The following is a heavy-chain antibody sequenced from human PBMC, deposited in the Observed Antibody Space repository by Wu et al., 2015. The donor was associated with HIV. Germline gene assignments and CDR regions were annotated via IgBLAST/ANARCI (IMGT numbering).Heavy chain of an antibody. CDR2: INPNSGGT. Sequence: QVQLVQSGAEVKKPGASVKVSCKASGYTFTGYYMHWVRQAPGQGLEWMGWINPNSGGTNYAQKFQGRVTMTRDTSISTAYMELSRLRSDDTAVYYCARVVRFVVVPAATKGAFDIVGPRDNGHRLF. J-gene: IGHJ3*02. D-gene: IGHD2-2*01. CDR3: ARVVRFVVVPAATKGAFDI. CDR1: GYTFTGYY. V-gene: IGHV1-2*02.